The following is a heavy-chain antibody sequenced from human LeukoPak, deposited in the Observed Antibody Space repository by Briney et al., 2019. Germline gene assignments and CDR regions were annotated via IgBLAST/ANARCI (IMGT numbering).Heavy chain of an antibody. D-gene: IGHD5-18*01. CDR2: ISGSGGST. CDR1: GFTFSSNA. J-gene: IGHJ4*02. V-gene: IGHV3-23*01. CDR3: AKDTAMVTFDH. Sequence: GRSLRLSCAASGFTFSSNAMSWVRQAPGKGLEWVSAISGSGGSTYYADSVKGRFTISRDNSKNTLYLQMNSLRAEDTAVYYCAKDTAMVTFDHWDQGTLVTVSS.